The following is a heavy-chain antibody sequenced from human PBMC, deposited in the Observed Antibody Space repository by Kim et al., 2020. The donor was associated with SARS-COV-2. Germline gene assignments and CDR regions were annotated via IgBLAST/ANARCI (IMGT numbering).Heavy chain of an antibody. V-gene: IGHV3-9*01. D-gene: IGHD3-22*01. CDR2: ISWNSGSI. J-gene: IGHJ6*02. Sequence: GGSLRLSCAASGFTFGDYAMHWVWQAPGKGLEWVSGISWNSGSIGYADSVKGRFTISRDNAKNSLYLQMNSLRAEDTALYYCAKDREYYYDSSGYYQHPPLGYYGMDVWGQGTTVTVSS. CDR1: GFTFGDYA. CDR3: AKDREYYYDSSGYYQHPPLGYYGMDV.